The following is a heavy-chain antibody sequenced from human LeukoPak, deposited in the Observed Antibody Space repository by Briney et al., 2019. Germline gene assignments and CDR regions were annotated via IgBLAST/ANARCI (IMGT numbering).Heavy chain of an antibody. J-gene: IGHJ4*02. V-gene: IGHV3-7*01. Sequence: GGSLRLSCAASGFPFSDYWMSWVRQAPGKGLEWVANIKKDGSEKNYVDSVKGRFTISRDNAKNSLYLQMNSLRAEDTAVYYCARAGRHSFGYYWIYWGQGTLVTVSS. CDR1: GFPFSDYW. D-gene: IGHD3-22*01. CDR3: ARAGRHSFGYYWIY. CDR2: IKKDGSEK.